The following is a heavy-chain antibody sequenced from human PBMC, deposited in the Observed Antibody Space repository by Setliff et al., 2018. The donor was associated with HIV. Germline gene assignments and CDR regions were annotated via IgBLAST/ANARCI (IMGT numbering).Heavy chain of an antibody. CDR3: ARNHPPEGDTFYYYGMDV. Sequence: ASVKVSCKASGYTFTSYGISWVRQAPGQGLEWMGWISGYNGITKYSQKLQGRVTFTRDTSASTAYMELSSPRSEDTAVYYCARNHPPEGDTFYYYGMDVWGQGTTVTVSS. CDR1: GYTFTSYG. V-gene: IGHV1-18*01. CDR2: ISGYNGIT. D-gene: IGHD3-10*01. J-gene: IGHJ6*02.